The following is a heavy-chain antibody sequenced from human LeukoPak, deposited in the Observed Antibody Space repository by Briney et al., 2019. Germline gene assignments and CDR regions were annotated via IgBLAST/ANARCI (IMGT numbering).Heavy chain of an antibody. CDR1: GGSISSYY. Sequence: PSETLSLTCTVSGGSISSYYWSWIRQPPGKGLEWIGYIYYSGSTNYNPSLKSRVTISVDTSKNQFSLKLSSVTAADTAVYYCARHATAISTCYGMDVWGQGTTVTVSS. J-gene: IGHJ6*02. CDR2: IYYSGST. V-gene: IGHV4-59*08. CDR3: ARHATAISTCYGMDV. D-gene: IGHD2-21*01.